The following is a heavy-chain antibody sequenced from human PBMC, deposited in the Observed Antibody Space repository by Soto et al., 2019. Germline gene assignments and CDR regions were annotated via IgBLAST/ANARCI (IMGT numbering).Heavy chain of an antibody. J-gene: IGHJ6*02. Sequence: GGSLRLSCAASGFTFSSYAMSWVRQAPGKGLEWVSSISTSGGSTYYADSVKGRFTISRDNSRNNLYLQMNSLRAEDTAVYYCARALYCSGGSCYPGAYYYYGMDVWGQGTTVTVSS. CDR2: ISTSGGST. V-gene: IGHV3-23*01. CDR3: ARALYCSGGSCYPGAYYYYGMDV. CDR1: GFTFSSYA. D-gene: IGHD2-15*01.